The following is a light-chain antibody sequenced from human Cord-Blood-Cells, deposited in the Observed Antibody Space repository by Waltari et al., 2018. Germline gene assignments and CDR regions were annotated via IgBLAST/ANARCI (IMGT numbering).Light chain of an antibody. Sequence: ELVLTQSPGTLSLSPGERATLSWRASQSVSSSYLAWYQQKPGQAPRLLIYGASSRATGIPDRFSGSGSGTDFTLTISRLEPEDFAVYYCQQYGSSPLTFGGGTKVEIK. CDR3: QQYGSSPLT. CDR1: QSVSSSY. V-gene: IGKV3-20*01. J-gene: IGKJ4*01. CDR2: GAS.